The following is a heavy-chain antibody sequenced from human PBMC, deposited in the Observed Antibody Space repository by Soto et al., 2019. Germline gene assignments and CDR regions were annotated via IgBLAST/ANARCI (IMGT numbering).Heavy chain of an antibody. CDR2: FFISGNT. J-gene: IGHJ5*02. V-gene: IGHV4-39*01. D-gene: IGHD2-21*01. Sequence: SETLSLTCTVSGGSISSSTYYWGWMRQPPGKGLEWIASFFISGNTYYNPSLKSRVTISVDTSKNQFSLKLSSVTAADTAVYFCARLGAYYQSLDPWGPGTLVTVS. CDR3: ARLGAYYQSLDP. CDR1: GGSISSSTYY.